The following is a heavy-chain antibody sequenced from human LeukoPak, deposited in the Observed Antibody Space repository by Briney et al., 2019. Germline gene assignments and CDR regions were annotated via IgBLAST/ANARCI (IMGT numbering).Heavy chain of an antibody. Sequence: PGGSLRLSCAASGFTFSSYWMHWVRQAPGKGLVWVSRINSDGSSTSYADSVKGRFTISRDNAKNTLYLQMNSLRAEDTAVYYCARHQGGGYYDFWSGYPAPIALDYWGQGTLVTVSS. D-gene: IGHD3-3*01. CDR3: ARHQGGGYYDFWSGYPAPIALDY. V-gene: IGHV3-74*01. CDR2: INSDGSST. CDR1: GFTFSSYW. J-gene: IGHJ4*02.